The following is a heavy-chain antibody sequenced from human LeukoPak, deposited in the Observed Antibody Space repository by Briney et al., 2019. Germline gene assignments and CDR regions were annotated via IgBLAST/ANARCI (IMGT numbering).Heavy chain of an antibody. J-gene: IGHJ4*02. Sequence: PGGSLRLSRAASGFTFSSYEMNWVRQAPGKGLEWVSYISSSGSTIYYADSVKGRFTISRDNAKNSLYLQMNSLRAEDTALYHCARDENCSGGSCHDYWGQGTLVTVSS. V-gene: IGHV3-48*03. CDR2: ISSSGSTI. CDR3: ARDENCSGGSCHDY. CDR1: GFTFSSYE. D-gene: IGHD2-15*01.